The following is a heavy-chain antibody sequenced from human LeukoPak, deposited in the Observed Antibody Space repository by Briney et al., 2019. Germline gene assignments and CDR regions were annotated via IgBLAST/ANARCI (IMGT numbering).Heavy chain of an antibody. CDR3: ARGRRGSSYSSSWYGPYFDY. CDR2: IHYSGNT. CDR1: GGSISSSNYY. Sequence: SETLSLTCTVSGGSISSSNYYWGWIRQPPGKGLEWIGTIHYSGNTYYNPSLKSRVAISVDTSKNQFSLKLSSVTAADTAVYYCARGRRGSSYSSSWYGPYFDYWGQGTLVTVSS. D-gene: IGHD6-13*01. J-gene: IGHJ4*02. V-gene: IGHV4-39*07.